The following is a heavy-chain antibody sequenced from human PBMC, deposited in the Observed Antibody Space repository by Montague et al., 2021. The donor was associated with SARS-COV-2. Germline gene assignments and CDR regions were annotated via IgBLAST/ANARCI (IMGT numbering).Heavy chain of an antibody. CDR1: SSSFLPNY. Sequence: SETLSLTCAVTSSSFLPNYSSWIRHPPEGGLDLVGKGNPNASAFNNSYLTRRVTVSVSTSSSQFSLRLTSVTAADTAVYYCARARGSHYMSGFDSWGQGTLVIVSS. J-gene: IGHJ5*01. CDR2: GNPNASA. CDR3: ARARGSHYMSGFDS. V-gene: IGHV4-34*01. D-gene: IGHD3-10*01.